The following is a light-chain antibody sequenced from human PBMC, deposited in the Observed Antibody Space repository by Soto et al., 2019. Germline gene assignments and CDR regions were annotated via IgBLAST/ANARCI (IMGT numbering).Light chain of an antibody. V-gene: IGKV3-20*01. CDR2: GAS. Sequence: EIVMTQSPGTLSLTPGERATISCRASQVIGSRYLAWYHQKSGQAPRLLIYGASSRATGIPDRFSGSGSGTDFTLTISRLEQEDFGVYYCQQFGSSIPLTFGQGTKLEIK. CDR3: QQFGSSIPLT. CDR1: QVIGSRY. J-gene: IGKJ2*01.